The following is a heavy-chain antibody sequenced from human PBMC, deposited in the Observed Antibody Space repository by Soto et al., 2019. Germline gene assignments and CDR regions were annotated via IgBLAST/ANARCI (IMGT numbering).Heavy chain of an antibody. J-gene: IGHJ4*02. D-gene: IGHD2-8*01. CDR3: ARFTEVIMVYAIDY. Sequence: SETLSLTCTVSGGSTSSGCYYWSWIRQHPGKGLEWTGYIYYIGSTYYNPSLKSRVTISVDTSKNQFSLKLSSVTAADTAVYYCARFTEVIMVYAIDYSGQGTLVTFSS. CDR2: IYYIGST. CDR1: GGSTSSGCYY. V-gene: IGHV4-31*02.